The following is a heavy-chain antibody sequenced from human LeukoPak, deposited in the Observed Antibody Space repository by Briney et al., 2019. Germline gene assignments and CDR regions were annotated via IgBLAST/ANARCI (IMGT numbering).Heavy chain of an antibody. CDR1: GFTFSSYW. CDR2: IKQDGSEK. Sequence: GGSLRLSCAASGFTFSSYWMSWVRQAPGKGLEWVANIKQDGSEKYYVDSGKGRLTISRDNAKNSLYLQMNSLRAEDTAVYYCARTAVAGYYYYYMDVWGKGTTVTVSS. J-gene: IGHJ6*03. CDR3: ARTAVAGYYYYYMDV. V-gene: IGHV3-7*01. D-gene: IGHD6-19*01.